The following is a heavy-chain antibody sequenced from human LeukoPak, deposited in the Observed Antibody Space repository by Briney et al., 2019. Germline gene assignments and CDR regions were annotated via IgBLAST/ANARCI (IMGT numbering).Heavy chain of an antibody. V-gene: IGHV5-51*01. J-gene: IGHJ5*02. CDR1: GYSFTSYW. CDR3: ARHARSSSGGNSYQGYNWFDP. Sequence: GESLKISCKGSGYSFTSYWIGWVRQMPGKGLEWMGIIYPGDSDTRYSPSFQGQVTISADKSISTAYLQWSSLKASDTAMYYCARHARSSSGGNSYQGYNWFDPWGQGTLVTVSS. CDR2: IYPGDSDT. D-gene: IGHD4-23*01.